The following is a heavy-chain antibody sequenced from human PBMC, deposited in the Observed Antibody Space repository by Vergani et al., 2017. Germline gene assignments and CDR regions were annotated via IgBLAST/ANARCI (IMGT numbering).Heavy chain of an antibody. CDR3: ARHISVVRPSSMTAFDY. V-gene: IGHV4-39*01. CDR2: VFYGGRT. D-gene: IGHD2-21*01. CDR1: GDSISTSSYA. Sequence: QMQLQESGPGLVKPSETLSLSCTVSGDSISTSSYAWGWIRQPPGKTLEWIGTVFYGGRTSYNPSLKSRVTLSLDTSKKQISLHLTSVTAADTAVSYCARHISVVRPSSMTAFDYWGQGTLVTVSS. J-gene: IGHJ4*02.